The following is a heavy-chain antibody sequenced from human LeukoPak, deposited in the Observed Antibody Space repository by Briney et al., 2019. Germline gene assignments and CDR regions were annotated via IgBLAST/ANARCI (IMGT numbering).Heavy chain of an antibody. V-gene: IGHV4-31*03. J-gene: IGHJ4*02. Sequence: PSQTLSLTCTVSGGSISSGGYYWSWLRQHPGKGLEWIGYIYYSGSTYYNPSLKSRVTISVDTSKNQFSLKLSSVTAADTAVYYCARDYYDSSGYHLLGYGGQGTLVTVSA. CDR1: GGSISSGGYY. CDR2: IYYSGST. CDR3: ARDYYDSSGYHLLGY. D-gene: IGHD3-22*01.